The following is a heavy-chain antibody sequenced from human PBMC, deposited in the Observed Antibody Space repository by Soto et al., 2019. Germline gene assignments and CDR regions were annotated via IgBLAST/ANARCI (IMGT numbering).Heavy chain of an antibody. Sequence: EVQLVETGGGLVQPGGSLRLSCESSGFTFSSCSMYWVRQAPGKGLEWDSFFSGSGDTKYSADSVKGRFTISRDNAKNSLYLQMSMLRDEDTAVYYCAKYCASDVCFAYWGQGTLVTVSS. CDR3: AKYCASDVCFAY. CDR1: GFTFSSCS. V-gene: IGHV3-48*02. J-gene: IGHJ4*02. CDR2: FSGSGDTK. D-gene: IGHD2-8*01.